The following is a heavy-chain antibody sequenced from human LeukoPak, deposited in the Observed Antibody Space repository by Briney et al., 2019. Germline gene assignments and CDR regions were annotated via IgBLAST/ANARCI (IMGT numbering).Heavy chain of an antibody. V-gene: IGHV1-3*01. Sequence: ASVTVSCKASGYTFTSYAMHWVRQAPGQRLEWMGWINAGNGNTKYSQKFQGRVTITRDTSASTAYMELSSLRSEDTAVYYCARGGGLLSVYAPGGGGPLITFSS. D-gene: IGHD2/OR15-2a*01. CDR3: ARGGGLLSVYAP. CDR1: GYTFTSYA. J-gene: IGHJ4*02. CDR2: INAGNGNT.